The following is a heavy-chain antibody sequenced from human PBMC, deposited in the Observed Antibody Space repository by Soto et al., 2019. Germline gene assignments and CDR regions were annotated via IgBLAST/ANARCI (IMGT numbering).Heavy chain of an antibody. V-gene: IGHV1-69*01. Sequence: QTTEKGLEWMGGIIPIFDTKNYAQKFQGRVTITADEFMTTVYMELRSLRYEDTAMYYCARAGDPDIVASAIFDYWGQGTLVTV. J-gene: IGHJ4*02. CDR3: ARAGDPDIVASAIFDY. D-gene: IGHD5-12*01. CDR2: IIPIFDTK.